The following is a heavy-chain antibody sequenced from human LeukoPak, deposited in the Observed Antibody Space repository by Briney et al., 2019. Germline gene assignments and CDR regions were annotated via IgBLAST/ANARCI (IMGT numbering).Heavy chain of an antibody. V-gene: IGHV1-46*01. D-gene: IGHD4-17*01. CDR3: ARDKGDYGIFDY. CDR2: INPSGGST. J-gene: IGHJ4*02. CDR1: GYTFTSYW. Sequence: ASVKVSCKASGYTFTSYWIQWVRQAPGQGLEWMGLINPSGGSTSYAQKFQGRVTMTRDTSTSTVYMELSSLRSEDTAVYYCARDKGDYGIFDYWGQGTLVTVSS.